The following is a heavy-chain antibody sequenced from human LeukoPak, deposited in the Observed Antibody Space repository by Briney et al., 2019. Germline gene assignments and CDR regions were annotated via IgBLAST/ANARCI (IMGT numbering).Heavy chain of an antibody. D-gene: IGHD3-16*01. CDR3: AKVIWGILVGNFEY. J-gene: IGHJ4*02. V-gene: IGHV3-23*01. Sequence: PGGSLRLSCAASGFSFRSYWMSWVRQAPGKGLEWVSAISGSGGSTYYADSVKGRFTISRDNSKNTLYLQMNSLRAEDTAVYYCAKVIWGILVGNFEYWGQGGLVTVSS. CDR1: GFSFRSYW. CDR2: ISGSGGST.